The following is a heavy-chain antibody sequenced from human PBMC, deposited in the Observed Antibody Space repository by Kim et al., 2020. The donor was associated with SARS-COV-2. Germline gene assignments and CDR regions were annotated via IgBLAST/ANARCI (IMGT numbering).Heavy chain of an antibody. V-gene: IGHV3-74*01. D-gene: IGHD3-22*01. J-gene: IGHJ4*02. CDR1: GFTFSSYW. Sequence: GGSLRLSCAASGFTFSSYWMHWVRQAPGKGLVWVSRINSDGSSTSYADSVKGRFTISRDNAKNTLYLQMNSLRAEDTAVYYCARDPDYYDSSGYPDYWGQGTLVTVSS. CDR3: ARDPDYYDSSGYPDY. CDR2: INSDGSST.